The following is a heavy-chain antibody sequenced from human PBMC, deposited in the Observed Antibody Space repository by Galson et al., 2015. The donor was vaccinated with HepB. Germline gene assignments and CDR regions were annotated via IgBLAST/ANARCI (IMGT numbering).Heavy chain of an antibody. D-gene: IGHD3-22*01. CDR3: ARHVHYHDSSAYWKIFDY. CDR1: GFTFSDYY. J-gene: IGHJ4*02. Sequence: SLRLSCAASGFTFSDYYMSWIRQAPGKGLEWVSYISSSAIYTNYADSVKGRFTISRDNAKNSLHIQMNSLTAADTAVYYCARHVHYHDSSAYWKIFDYWGQGTLVTVSS. V-gene: IGHV3-11*03. CDR2: ISSSAIYT.